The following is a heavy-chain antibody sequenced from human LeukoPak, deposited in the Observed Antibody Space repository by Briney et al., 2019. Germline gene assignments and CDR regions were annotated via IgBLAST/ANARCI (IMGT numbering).Heavy chain of an antibody. Sequence: SETLSLTCTVSGGSISSYYWSWIRQPPGKGLEWIGYIYYSGSTNYNPSLKSRVTISVDTSKNQFSLKLSSVTAADTAVYYCARGKTNFDYWGQGTLVTVSS. CDR1: GGSISSYY. CDR2: IYYSGST. CDR3: ARGKTNFDY. V-gene: IGHV4-59*01. J-gene: IGHJ4*02.